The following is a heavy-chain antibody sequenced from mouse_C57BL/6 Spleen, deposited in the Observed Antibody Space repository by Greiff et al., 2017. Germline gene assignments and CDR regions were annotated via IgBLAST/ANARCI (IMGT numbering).Heavy chain of an antibody. CDR1: GFTFSSYA. V-gene: IGHV5-4*01. CDR3: ARDRYEVDY. CDR2: ISDGGSYT. Sequence: EVMLVESGGGLVKPGGSLKLSCAASGFTFSSYAMSWVRQTPEKRLEWVATISDGGSYTYYPDNVKGRFTISRDNAKNNLYLQMSHLKSEDTAMYYCARDRYEVDYWGQGTSVTVSS. J-gene: IGHJ4*01. D-gene: IGHD2-3*01.